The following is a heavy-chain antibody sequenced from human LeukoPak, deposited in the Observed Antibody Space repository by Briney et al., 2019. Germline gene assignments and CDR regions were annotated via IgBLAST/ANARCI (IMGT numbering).Heavy chain of an antibody. D-gene: IGHD1-14*01. CDR2: ISDDGGNK. V-gene: IGHV3-30*03. J-gene: IGHJ4*02. CDR1: RFTLSSYG. Sequence: GGSLRLSCAASRFTLSSYGIHWVRQAPGKGLQWVAAISDDGGNKYYSDSMKGRFTISRDNSQNLVYLQMNSLRTEDTAVYYCAIIGAAGGTTSAKKFDDWGRGTLVTVPS. CDR3: AIIGAAGGTTSAKKFDD.